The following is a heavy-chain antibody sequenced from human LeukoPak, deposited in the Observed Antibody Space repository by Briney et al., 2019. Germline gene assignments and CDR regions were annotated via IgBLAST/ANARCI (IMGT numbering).Heavy chain of an antibody. J-gene: IGHJ4*02. Sequence: PGGSLRLSCVASGFTFSSYWMHWVRQDPRKGLVWVSRINGDGRNINYADSVRGRFTISRDNAKNTLYLQMNSLRVEDTAVYYCTKVRSGSSSWALRVFDYWGQGALVTVSS. CDR3: TKVRSGSSSWALRVFDY. V-gene: IGHV3-74*01. CDR2: INGDGRNI. CDR1: GFTFSSYW. D-gene: IGHD6-13*01.